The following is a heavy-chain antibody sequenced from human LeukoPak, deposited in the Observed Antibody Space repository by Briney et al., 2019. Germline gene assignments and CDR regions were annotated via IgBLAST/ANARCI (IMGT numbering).Heavy chain of an antibody. Sequence: ASVKVSCKASGGTFSSYAISWVRQAPGQGLEWMGRIIPILGIANYAQKFQGRVTITADKSTSTAYMELSSLRSEDTAVYYCARDSSGTQGVYWGQGTLVTVSS. CDR2: IIPILGIA. CDR1: GGTFSSYA. V-gene: IGHV1-69*04. CDR3: ARDSSGTQGVY. D-gene: IGHD6-19*01. J-gene: IGHJ4*02.